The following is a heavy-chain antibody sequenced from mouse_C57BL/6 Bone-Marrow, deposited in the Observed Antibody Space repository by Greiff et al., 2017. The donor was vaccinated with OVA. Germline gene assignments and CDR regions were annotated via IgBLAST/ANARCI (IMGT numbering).Heavy chain of an antibody. Sequence: AASGIDFSRYWMSWVRRAPGKGLEWIGEINPDSSTINYAPSLKDKFIISRDNAKNTLYLQMSKVRSEDTALYYCARGNYYGSLFDYWGQGTTLTVSS. CDR2: INPDSSTI. CDR3: ARGNYYGSLFDY. CDR1: GIDFSRYW. J-gene: IGHJ2*01. V-gene: IGHV4-1*01. D-gene: IGHD1-1*01.